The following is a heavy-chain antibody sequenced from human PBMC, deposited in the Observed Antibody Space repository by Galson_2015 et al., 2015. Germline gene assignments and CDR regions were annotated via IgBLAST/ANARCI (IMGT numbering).Heavy chain of an antibody. Sequence: SLRLSCAASGFTFTNYSMNWVRQVPGKGLEWVSSINSRSNYIYYAGSVKGRFTISRDNAKNSLYLQMNRLRAEDTAVYYCTRNVDCTNGLCQGTFDMWGQGTMVTVSS. V-gene: IGHV3-21*01. D-gene: IGHD2-8*01. CDR1: GFTFTNYS. J-gene: IGHJ3*02. CDR2: INSRSNYI. CDR3: TRNVDCTNGLCQGTFDM.